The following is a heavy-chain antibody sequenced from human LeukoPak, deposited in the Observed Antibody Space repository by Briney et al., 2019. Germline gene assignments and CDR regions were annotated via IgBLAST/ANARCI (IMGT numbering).Heavy chain of an antibody. J-gene: IGHJ4*02. Sequence: PSETLSLTCTVSGGSISSYYWSWIRKPPGKGLEWIGYIYYSGSTDYNPSLKSRVTISVDTSKNQFSLKLSSVTAADTAVYYCATAAAQEVIWGQGTLVTVSS. CDR1: GGSISSYY. V-gene: IGHV4-59*08. D-gene: IGHD6-13*01. CDR3: ATAAAQEVI. CDR2: IYYSGST.